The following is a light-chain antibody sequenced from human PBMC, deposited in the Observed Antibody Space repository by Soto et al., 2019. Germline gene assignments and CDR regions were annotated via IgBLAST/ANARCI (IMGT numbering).Light chain of an antibody. CDR2: WAS. CDR1: HNVLYISNKKNH. CDR3: QQYYDSPIT. J-gene: IGKJ5*01. Sequence: VLMTQSPHSLSVSLGDGSTSNCNSSHNVLYISNKKNHLNCYQQQPGQPPKLLIYWASIRESGVPDGFSGSGSGTDFPLTISSVQAEDVAVYYCQQYYDSPITCGQGTRREI. V-gene: IGKV4-1*01.